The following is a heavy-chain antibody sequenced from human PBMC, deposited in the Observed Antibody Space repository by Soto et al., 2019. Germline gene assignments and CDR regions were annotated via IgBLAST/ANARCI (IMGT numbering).Heavy chain of an antibody. D-gene: IGHD6-19*01. J-gene: IGHJ6*02. CDR1: GYTFTSYG. CDR2: ISAYNGNT. Sequence: QVQLVQSGAEVKKPGASVKVSCKASGYTFTSYGISWVRQAPGQGLEWMGWISAYNGNTNYAQKLQGRVTMTTDTATSTAYMELRSLRSDDTAVYYCARAYSSGWVRLYYGMDVWGQGTTVTVSS. CDR3: ARAYSSGWVRLYYGMDV. V-gene: IGHV1-18*01.